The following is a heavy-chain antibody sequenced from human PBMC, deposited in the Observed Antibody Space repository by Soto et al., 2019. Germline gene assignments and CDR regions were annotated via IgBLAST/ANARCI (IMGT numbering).Heavy chain of an antibody. CDR1: GFTFSSYG. Sequence: GGSLRLSCAASGFTFSSYGMHWVRQAPGKGLEWVAVISYDGSNKYYADSVKGRFTISRDNSKNTLYMQMNSLRAEDTAVYYCAKGYRTYYDFWCGYPLYYCYGMDVWGQGTTVTVSS. CDR2: ISYDGSNK. V-gene: IGHV3-30*18. D-gene: IGHD3-3*01. CDR3: AKGYRTYYDFWCGYPLYYCYGMDV. J-gene: IGHJ6*02.